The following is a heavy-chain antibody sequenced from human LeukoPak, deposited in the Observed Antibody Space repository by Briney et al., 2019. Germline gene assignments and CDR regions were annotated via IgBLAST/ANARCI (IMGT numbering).Heavy chain of an antibody. CDR3: ARGRYVTTRGGAAAGFLDY. Sequence: SETLSLTCTVSGGSISSYYWSWIRQPPGKGLEWIGYIYYSGSTNYNPSLKSRVTISVDTSQNQFSLRLSSVTAADTAVYYCARGRYVTTRGGAAAGFLDYWGQGALVTVSS. CDR1: GGSISSYY. J-gene: IGHJ4*02. V-gene: IGHV4-59*12. D-gene: IGHD6-13*01. CDR2: IYYSGST.